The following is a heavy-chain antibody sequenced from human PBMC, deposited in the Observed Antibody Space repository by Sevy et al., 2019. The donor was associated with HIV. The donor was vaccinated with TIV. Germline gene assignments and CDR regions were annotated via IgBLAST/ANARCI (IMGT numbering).Heavy chain of an antibody. V-gene: IGHV3-43D*04. CDR1: GFTFDDYA. CDR2: IDWDGGST. Sequence: GGSLRPSCAASGFTFDDYAMHWVRQAPGKGLEWVSRIDWDGGSTYYADSVKGRFTISRDNSKNSLYLQMNSLRAEDTAFYYCAKGSGGSGSYYDSWGQGTLVTVSS. J-gene: IGHJ4*02. D-gene: IGHD3-10*01. CDR3: AKGSGGSGSYYDS.